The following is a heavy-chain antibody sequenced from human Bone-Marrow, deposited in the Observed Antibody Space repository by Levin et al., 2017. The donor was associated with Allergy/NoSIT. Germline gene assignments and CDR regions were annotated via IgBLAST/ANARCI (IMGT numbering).Heavy chain of an antibody. CDR1: GYTFTSYY. J-gene: IGHJ6*02. CDR3: ARGQSGRGIAAAGTGRRSPYYYYGMDV. Sequence: ASVKVSCKASGYTFTSYYMHWVRQAPGQGLEWMGIINPSGGSTSYAQKFQGRVTMTRDTSTSTVYMELSSLRSEDTAVYYCARGQSGRGIAAAGTGRRSPYYYYGMDVWGQGTTVTVSS. V-gene: IGHV1-46*01. D-gene: IGHD6-13*01. CDR2: INPSGGST.